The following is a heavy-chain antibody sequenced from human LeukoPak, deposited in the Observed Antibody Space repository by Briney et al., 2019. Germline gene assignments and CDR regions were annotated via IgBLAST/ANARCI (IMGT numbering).Heavy chain of an antibody. D-gene: IGHD1-1*01. CDR3: ARHNVVPDEITNGMDV. V-gene: IGHV4-59*08. CDR1: GGSISSYY. Sequence: SETLSLTCTVSGGSISSYYWSWIRQPPGKGLEWIGYIYYSGSTNYNPSLKSRVTISVDTSKNQFSLKLSSVTAADTAVYYCARHNVVPDEITNGMDVWGQGTTVTVS. J-gene: IGHJ6*02. CDR2: IYYSGST.